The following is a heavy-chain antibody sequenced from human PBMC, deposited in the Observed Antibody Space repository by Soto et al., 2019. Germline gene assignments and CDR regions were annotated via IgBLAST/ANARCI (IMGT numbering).Heavy chain of an antibody. CDR1: GFNFSNYG. CDR2: ISYDGSNK. Sequence: QVQLAEYGGGVVQPGRSLRLSCSASGFNFSNYGMHWVRQAPGKGLEWVAVISYDGSNKYYEDSVKGRVTISRDNSKNTLSLQMNSLRPEDTAVYYCARASRSSSTEPTFDYWGQGTLVTVSP. CDR3: ARASRSSSTEPTFDY. J-gene: IGHJ4*02. V-gene: IGHV3-30*03. D-gene: IGHD6-13*01.